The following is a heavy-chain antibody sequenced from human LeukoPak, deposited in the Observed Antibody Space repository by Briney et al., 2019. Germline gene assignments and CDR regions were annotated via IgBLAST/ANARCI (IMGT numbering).Heavy chain of an antibody. V-gene: IGHV4-59*01. J-gene: IGHJ4*02. CDR1: GGSISSYY. D-gene: IGHD4-17*01. Sequence: PSETLSLTCTVSGGSISSYYWSWIRQPPGKGLEWIGYIYYSGSTNYNPSLKSRVTISVDTSKNQFSLKLSSVTAADTAVYYCARDLGATTVTTSWGQGTLVTVSS. CDR3: ARDLGATTVTTS. CDR2: IYYSGST.